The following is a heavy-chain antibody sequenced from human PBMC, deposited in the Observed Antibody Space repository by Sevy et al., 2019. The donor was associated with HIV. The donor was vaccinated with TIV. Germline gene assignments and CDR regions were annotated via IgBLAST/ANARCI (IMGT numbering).Heavy chain of an antibody. J-gene: IGHJ5*02. CDR3: ARGDSSGYYIVPRGFDP. V-gene: IGHV4-59*01. CDR2: IYYSGST. D-gene: IGHD3-22*01. CDR1: GGSISSYY. Sequence: SETLSLTCTVSGGSISSYYGSWIRQPPGKGLEWIGYIYYSGSTNYNPSLKSRFTISVDTSKNQFSLKLSSVTAADTAVYYCARGDSSGYYIVPRGFDPWGQGTLLTFSS.